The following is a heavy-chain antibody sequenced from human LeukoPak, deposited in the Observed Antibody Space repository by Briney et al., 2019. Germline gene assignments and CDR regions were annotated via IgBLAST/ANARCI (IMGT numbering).Heavy chain of an antibody. Sequence: SVTVSCTASADTFKRYAIRWVRQAPGHGLEWMGRITPLLGMANYTQRFQGRVTITADKSTHTAYMELSTLRSDDTAVYYCARDASYYGLDVWGQGTTVTVSS. V-gene: IGHV1-69*04. CDR1: ADTFKRYA. CDR3: ARDASYYGLDV. CDR2: ITPLLGMA. J-gene: IGHJ6*02.